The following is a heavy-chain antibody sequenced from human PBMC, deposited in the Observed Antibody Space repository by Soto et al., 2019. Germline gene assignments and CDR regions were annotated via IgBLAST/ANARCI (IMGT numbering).Heavy chain of an antibody. CDR1: GASISTYY. CDR3: ARGGSEGGLDV. V-gene: IGHV4-59*01. CDR2: LYYSGNT. D-gene: IGHD3-10*01. J-gene: IGHJ6*02. Sequence: QMQLQESGPGVVKPSETLSLTCTVSGASISTYYWTWIRQAPGKGLEWFGYLYYSGNTNYNPSLKSRVTMSVDTSKNHFYLTLTSATAADTAVYFCARGGSEGGLDVWGPGTTVAVSS.